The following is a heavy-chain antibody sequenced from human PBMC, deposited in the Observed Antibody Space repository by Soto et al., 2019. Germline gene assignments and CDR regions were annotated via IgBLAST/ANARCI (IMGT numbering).Heavy chain of an antibody. D-gene: IGHD2-15*01. CDR1: GGSISSGGYY. CDR2: IYYSGST. Sequence: SETLSLTCTVSGGSISSGGYYWSWIRQHPGKGLEWIGYIYYSGSTYYNPSLKSRVTISVDTSKNQFSLKLSSVTAADTAVYYCARDCSGGSCYGHDAFDIWGQGTMVTVSS. J-gene: IGHJ3*02. CDR3: ARDCSGGSCYGHDAFDI. V-gene: IGHV4-31*03.